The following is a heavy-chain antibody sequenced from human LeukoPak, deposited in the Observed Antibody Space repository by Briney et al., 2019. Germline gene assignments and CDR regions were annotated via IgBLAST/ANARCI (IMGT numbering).Heavy chain of an antibody. CDR1: GGSISSYY. Sequence: PSETLSLTCTVSGGSISSYYWSWLRQPPGKGLEWIGYIYYSGSTNYNPSLKSRVTISVDTSKNQFSLKLSSVTAADTAVYYCARVTKDYDILTGYYNVIFDYWGLGTLVTVSS. CDR3: ARVTKDYDILTGYYNVIFDY. V-gene: IGHV4-59*01. D-gene: IGHD3-9*01. CDR2: IYYSGST. J-gene: IGHJ4*02.